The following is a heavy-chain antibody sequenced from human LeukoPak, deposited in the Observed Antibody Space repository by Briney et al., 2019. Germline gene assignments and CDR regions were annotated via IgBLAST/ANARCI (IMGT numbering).Heavy chain of an antibody. CDR2: ISYDGSNK. D-gene: IGHD2-15*01. V-gene: IGHV3-30-3*01. J-gene: IGHJ4*01. CDR3: AREHCSGGSCPLDY. Sequence: GGSLRLSCAASGFTFSSYAMHWVRQAPGKGLEWVAVISYDGSNKYYADSVKGRFTISRDNSKNTLYLQMNSLRAEDTAVYYCAREHCSGGSCPLDYWGQGTLVTVSS. CDR1: GFTFSSYA.